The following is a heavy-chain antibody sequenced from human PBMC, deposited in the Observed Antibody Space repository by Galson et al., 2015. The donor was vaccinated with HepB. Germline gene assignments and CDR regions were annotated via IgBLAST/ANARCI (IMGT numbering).Heavy chain of an antibody. V-gene: IGHV3-21*01. D-gene: IGHD3-10*01. Sequence: SLRLSCAVSGLTSSTHWISWVRQAPGKGLEWVSYISSGSNIYYADSVRGRFTISRDNAKNLLFLQMNSLRVDDTAVYYCASGGLTVKGFGESFLNWFDPWGQGILVTVSS. CDR3: ASGGLTVKGFGESFLNWFDP. J-gene: IGHJ5*02. CDR1: GLTSSTHW. CDR2: ISSGSNI.